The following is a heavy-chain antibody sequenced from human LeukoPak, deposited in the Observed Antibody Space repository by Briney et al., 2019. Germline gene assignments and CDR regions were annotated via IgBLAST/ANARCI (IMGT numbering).Heavy chain of an antibody. CDR2: ISYDGTK. V-gene: IGHV3-30*04. CDR3: ARDRSFIAAAGIDY. Sequence: PGGSLRLSCAASGFTFSSYAMHWVRQAPGKGLEWVAFISYDGTKYYADSVTGRFTISRENSKNTLYLQMNSLRAEDTAVYYCARDRSFIAAAGIDYWGQGTLVTGSS. CDR1: GFTFSSYA. J-gene: IGHJ4*02. D-gene: IGHD6-13*01.